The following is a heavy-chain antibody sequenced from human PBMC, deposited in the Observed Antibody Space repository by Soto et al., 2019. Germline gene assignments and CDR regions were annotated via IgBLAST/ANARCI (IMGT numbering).Heavy chain of an antibody. CDR3: ARGYDGSYYYYGMDV. CDR1: GFTFSDYY. D-gene: IGHD3-10*01. V-gene: IGHV3-11*06. CDR2: ISSSSSYT. J-gene: IGHJ6*02. Sequence: GGSLRLSCAASGFTFSDYYMSWIRQAPGKGLEWVSYISSSSSYTNYADSVKGRFTISRDSAKNSLYLQMNSLRAEDTAVYYCARGYDGSYYYYGMDVWGQGTTVTVSS.